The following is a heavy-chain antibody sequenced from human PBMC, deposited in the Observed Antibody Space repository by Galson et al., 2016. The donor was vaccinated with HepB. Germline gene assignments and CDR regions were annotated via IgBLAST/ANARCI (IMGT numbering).Heavy chain of an antibody. J-gene: IGHJ1*01. V-gene: IGHV3-30*18. CDR1: RFTFNSYA. D-gene: IGHD3-9*01. CDR2: ISYDGSKK. CDR3: AKNRKDLDIVTGSMPN. Sequence: LSCAASRFTFNSYAMHWVRQAPGKGLEWVAVISYDGSKKYYADSVKGRFTISRDNPKTTLYLQMNSLRVEDTAVYYCAKNRKDLDIVTGSMPNWGQGSLVTVSS.